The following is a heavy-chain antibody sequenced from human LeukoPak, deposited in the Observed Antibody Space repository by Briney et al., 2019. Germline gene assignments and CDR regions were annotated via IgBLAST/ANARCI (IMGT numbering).Heavy chain of an antibody. J-gene: IGHJ6*03. CDR3: ARARPRYCTNGVCQKTQVHPYYYYYYMDV. Sequence: SETLSLTCAVSGGSISSGGYSWSWLRQPPGKGLEWIGYIYYSGSTYYNPSLKSRVTISVDTSNNQFSLKLSSVTAADTAVYYCARARPRYCTNGVCQKTQVHPYYYYYYMDVWGKGTTVTVSS. V-gene: IGHV4-30-4*07. CDR2: IYYSGST. CDR1: GGSISSGGYS. D-gene: IGHD2-8*01.